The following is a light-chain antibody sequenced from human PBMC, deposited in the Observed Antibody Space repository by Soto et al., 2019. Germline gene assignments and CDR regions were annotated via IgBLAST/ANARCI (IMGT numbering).Light chain of an antibody. CDR2: DDT. CDR1: NIGRKS. V-gene: IGLV3-21*02. Sequence: SYELTQPPSVSVAAGQTARIKCGGNNIGRKSVHWCQQKPGQAPVTVVYDDTNRPSGIPERFSGSKSGNTATLTISRVEAGDEADYYCQVWDSTSDHSWVFGGGTKLTVL. CDR3: QVWDSTSDHSWV. J-gene: IGLJ3*02.